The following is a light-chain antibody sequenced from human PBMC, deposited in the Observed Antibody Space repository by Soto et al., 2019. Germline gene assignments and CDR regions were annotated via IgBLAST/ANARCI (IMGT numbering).Light chain of an antibody. V-gene: IGKV1-5*03. CDR3: QQTYINSRT. CDR2: KAS. J-gene: IGKJ1*01. CDR1: QSISNW. Sequence: DIQMTQSPSTLSASVGDRVIITCRASQSISNWLAWYQQKPGKAPKLLIYKASSLESGVPSRFSGRGSGTDFTLTISSLQPEDFATYSCQQTYINSRTFGQGTKVDI.